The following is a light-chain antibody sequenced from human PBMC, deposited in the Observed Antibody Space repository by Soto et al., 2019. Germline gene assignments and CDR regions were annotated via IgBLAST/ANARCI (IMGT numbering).Light chain of an antibody. CDR1: SSNIGSNT. V-gene: IGLV1-44*01. J-gene: IGLJ1*01. CDR3: TAWDDSLNIP. Sequence: QSVLTQPPSASGTPGQRVTISCSGSSSNIGSNTVNWYQQLPGTAPKLLIYTNNQRPSGVPDRFSGSKSGTSASLAISGLQSADEADYYCTAWDDSLNIPFGTGTKVTVL. CDR2: TNN.